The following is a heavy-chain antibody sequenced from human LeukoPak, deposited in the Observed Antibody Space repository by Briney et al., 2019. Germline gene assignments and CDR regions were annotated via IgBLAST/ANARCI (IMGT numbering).Heavy chain of an antibody. D-gene: IGHD3-10*01. CDR3: ARHVGSMVNFDF. CDR2: IYHSGNT. Sequence: PSETLSFTCAVYGGSFSGHYWSWIRQPPGKGLEWIGEIYHSGNTNYNPSLKSRVTMSVDTSRNQFSLNLNSMTAADTAMYYCARHVGSMVNFDFWGQGTLVTVSS. V-gene: IGHV4-34*01. CDR1: GGSFSGHY. J-gene: IGHJ4*02.